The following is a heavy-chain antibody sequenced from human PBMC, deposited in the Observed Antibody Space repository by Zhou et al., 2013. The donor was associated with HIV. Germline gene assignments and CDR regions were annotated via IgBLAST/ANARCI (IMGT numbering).Heavy chain of an antibody. J-gene: IGHJ4*02. CDR3: ARTFTYYYDSSGNPVPALDY. CDR2: INPISRGT. D-gene: IGHD3-22*01. CDR1: GYTFSNYY. V-gene: IGHV1-46*01. Sequence: QVQLVQSGAEMKKPGASMKVSCKTSGYTFSNYYMHWVRQAPGQGLEWMGMINPISRGTVYAQKFQGRVTMTGDTSTTTVYMELSSLRSEDTAVYYCARTFTYYYDSSGNPVPALDYWGQGTLVTVSS.